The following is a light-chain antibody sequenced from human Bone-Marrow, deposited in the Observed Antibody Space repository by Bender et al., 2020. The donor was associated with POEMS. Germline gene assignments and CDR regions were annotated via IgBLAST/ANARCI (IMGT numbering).Light chain of an antibody. Sequence: QSALTQPASVSGSPGQSITISCTGASVKTYNLISWYQRLPGNAPTVLIYEVTKRSSGVSNRFSASKSGNTASLTISGLQPEDEADYYCCSYANSGPSYVFGTGTTVTVL. CDR2: EVT. J-gene: IGLJ1*01. CDR3: CSYANSGPSYV. CDR1: SVKTYNL. V-gene: IGLV2-23*02.